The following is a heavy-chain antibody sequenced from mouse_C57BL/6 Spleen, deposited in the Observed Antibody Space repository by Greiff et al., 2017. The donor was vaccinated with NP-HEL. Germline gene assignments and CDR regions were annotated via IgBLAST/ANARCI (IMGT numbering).Heavy chain of an antibody. V-gene: IGHV1-62-2*01. CDR1: GYTFTEYT. Sequence: LQQSGAELVKPGASVKLSCKASGYTFTEYTIHWVKQRSGQGLEWIGWFYPGSGSIKYNEKFKDKATLTADKSSSTVYMELSRLTSEDSAVYFCARHAMGLYSNYVVEYYFDYWGQGTTLTVSS. J-gene: IGHJ2*01. D-gene: IGHD2-5*01. CDR2: FYPGSGSI. CDR3: ARHAMGLYSNYVVEYYFDY.